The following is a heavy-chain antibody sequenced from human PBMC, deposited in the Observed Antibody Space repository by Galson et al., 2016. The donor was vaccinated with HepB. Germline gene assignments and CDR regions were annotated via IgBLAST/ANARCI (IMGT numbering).Heavy chain of an antibody. D-gene: IGHD2-15*01. CDR3: ARDIRGGGCCYGMDV. J-gene: IGHJ6*02. CDR1: GFSFSTYW. Sequence: SLRLSCAASGFSFSTYWMNWVRQAPGKGLEWVANIKHDGTEKHYVDYVKGRFTISRDNAQNSLSLHMNSLRAEDTAVYYCARDIRGGGCCYGMDVWGQGTTVTVSS. V-gene: IGHV3-7*01. CDR2: IKHDGTEK.